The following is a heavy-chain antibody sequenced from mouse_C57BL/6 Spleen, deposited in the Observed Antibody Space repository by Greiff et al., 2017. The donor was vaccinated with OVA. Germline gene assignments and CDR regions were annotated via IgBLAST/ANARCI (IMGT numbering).Heavy chain of an antibody. CDR1: GFTFSDYG. Sequence: EVKLVESGGGLVKPGGSLKLSCAASGFTFSDYGMHWVRQAPEKGLEWVAYISSGSSTIYYADTVEGRFTISRDNAKNTLFLQMSSLRSEDTAMYYCARRGETGKRSYAMDYWGQGTSVTVSS. V-gene: IGHV5-17*01. D-gene: IGHD4-1*01. J-gene: IGHJ4*01. CDR2: ISSGSSTI. CDR3: ARRGETGKRSYAMDY.